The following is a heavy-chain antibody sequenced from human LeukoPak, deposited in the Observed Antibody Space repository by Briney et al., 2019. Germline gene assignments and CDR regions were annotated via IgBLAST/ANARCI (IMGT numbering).Heavy chain of an antibody. D-gene: IGHD6-19*01. J-gene: IGHJ4*02. CDR2: ISSSSGTT. CDR3: ALGWYAIDY. V-gene: IGHV3-48*04. CDR1: GITFSRYS. Sequence: GGSLRLSCAVYGITFSRYSMNWVRQAPGKGLKLVSYISSSSGTTYYADSVKGRFTISRDNARNLVYLEMHSLRAEDTALYYCALGWYAIDYWGQGTLVTVSS.